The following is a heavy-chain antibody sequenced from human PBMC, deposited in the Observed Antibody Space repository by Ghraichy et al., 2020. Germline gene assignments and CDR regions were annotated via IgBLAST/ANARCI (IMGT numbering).Heavy chain of an antibody. V-gene: IGHV3-23*01. D-gene: IGHD3-22*01. CDR3: AKDRDYYDSSGYYINAFDI. CDR1: GFTFSSYA. CDR2: IRYSGSSI. J-gene: IGHJ3*02. Sequence: GGSLRLSCAASGFTFSSYAMSWVRQAPGKGLEWVSSIRYSGSSIYYTDSVKGRFTISRDNSKNTLYLQMNSLRAEDTAVYYCAKDRDYYDSSGYYINAFDIWGQGTMVTVSS.